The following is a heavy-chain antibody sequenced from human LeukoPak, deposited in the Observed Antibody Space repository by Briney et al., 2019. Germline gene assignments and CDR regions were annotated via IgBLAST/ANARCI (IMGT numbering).Heavy chain of an antibody. D-gene: IGHD6-19*01. Sequence: PSETLSLTCTVSGGSISSSSYYWGWIRQPPGKGLEWIGSIYYSGSTYYNPSLKSRVTISVDTSKNQFSLKLSSVTAADTAVYYCARHGYSSGWHPVRYYFDYWGQGTLVTVSS. CDR1: GGSISSSSYY. V-gene: IGHV4-39*01. CDR3: ARHGYSSGWHPVRYYFDY. J-gene: IGHJ4*02. CDR2: IYYSGST.